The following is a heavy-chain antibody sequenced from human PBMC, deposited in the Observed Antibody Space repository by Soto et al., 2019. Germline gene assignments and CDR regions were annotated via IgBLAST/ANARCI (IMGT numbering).Heavy chain of an antibody. Sequence: PGGSLRLSCAASGFTFSSYAMHWVRQAPGKGLEWVAVISYDGSNKYYADSVKGRITISRDKTKNTLYLQMNSLRAEFSFVYYCAREGLLGSFDYWGQGTLVTVSS. J-gene: IGHJ4*02. CDR3: AREGLLGSFDY. D-gene: IGHD6-25*01. V-gene: IGHV3-30-3*01. CDR1: GFTFSSYA. CDR2: ISYDGSNK.